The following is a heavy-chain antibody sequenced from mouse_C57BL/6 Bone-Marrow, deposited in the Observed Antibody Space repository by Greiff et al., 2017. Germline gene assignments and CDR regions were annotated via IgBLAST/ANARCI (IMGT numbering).Heavy chain of an antibody. J-gene: IGHJ4*01. CDR2: INPNNGGT. V-gene: IGHV1-26*01. CDR3: ARWGLFTTVVATGAMDY. CDR1: GFNIKDDY. Sequence: EVQLQQSGAELVRPGASVKLSCTASGFNIKDDYMHWVKQRPEQGLEWIGDINPNNGGTSYNQKFKGKATLTVDKSSSTAYMELRSLTSEDPSVDYCARWGLFTTVVATGAMDYWGQGTSVTVSS. D-gene: IGHD1-1*01.